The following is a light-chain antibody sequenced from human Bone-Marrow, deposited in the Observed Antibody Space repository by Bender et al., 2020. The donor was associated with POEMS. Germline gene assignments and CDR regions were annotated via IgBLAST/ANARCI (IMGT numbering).Light chain of an antibody. Sequence: NFVLTQPHSVSGSPGKTVTISCSRSSGSITSNYVQWYQQRPGSAPTSLIYENNERSSGVPDRFSGSIDSSSNSASLTISGLKTEDEADYYCQSYDNNNQVFGGGTKLTVL. V-gene: IGLV6-57*03. CDR1: SGSITSNY. J-gene: IGLJ3*02. CDR3: QSYDNNNQV. CDR2: ENN.